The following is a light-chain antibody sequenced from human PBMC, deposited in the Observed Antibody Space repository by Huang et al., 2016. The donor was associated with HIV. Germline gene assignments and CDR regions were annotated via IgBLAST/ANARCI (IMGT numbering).Light chain of an antibody. V-gene: IGKV3-20*01. CDR2: GAS. J-gene: IGKJ4*01. CDR3: QQYGSSVS. CDR1: QSVSSNY. Sequence: NVLTQSPGTLSLSPGERATLSCWASQSVSSNYLAWYQQTPGQAPRLLIYGASRRATAIPDRFSGSGSGTDFTLTISRLEPEDFAVYYCQQYGSSVSFGGGTKVEIK.